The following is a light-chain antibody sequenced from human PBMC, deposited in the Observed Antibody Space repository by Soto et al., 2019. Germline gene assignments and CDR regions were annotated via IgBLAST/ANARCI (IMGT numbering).Light chain of an antibody. V-gene: IGLV2-14*03. Sequence: QSALTQSASMFGSPGQSITISCTGTSSDVGGYNFVSWYQQHPGKAPKFLFYDVSNRPSGVSTRFSGSKSGNTASLSISGLQAEDEADYYCSSYTSSSTQVFGTGTKVTVL. CDR3: SSYTSSSTQV. CDR1: SSDVGGYNF. J-gene: IGLJ1*01. CDR2: DVS.